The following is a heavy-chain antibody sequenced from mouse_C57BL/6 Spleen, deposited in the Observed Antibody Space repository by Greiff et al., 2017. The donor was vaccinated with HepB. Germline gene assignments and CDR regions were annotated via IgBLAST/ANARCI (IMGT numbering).Heavy chain of an antibody. Sequence: VKLMESGAELARPGASVKLSCKASGYTFTSYGISWVKQRTGQGLEWIGEIYPRSGNTYYNEKFKGKATLTADKSSSTAYMELRSLTSEDSAVYFCARWEDYDGYYAMDYWGQGTSVTVSS. CDR2: IYPRSGNT. D-gene: IGHD2-4*01. CDR3: ARWEDYDGYYAMDY. V-gene: IGHV1-81*01. CDR1: GYTFTSYG. J-gene: IGHJ4*01.